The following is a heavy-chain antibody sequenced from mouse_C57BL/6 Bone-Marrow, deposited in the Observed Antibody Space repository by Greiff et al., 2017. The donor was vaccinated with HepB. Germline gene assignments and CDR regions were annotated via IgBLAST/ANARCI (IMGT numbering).Heavy chain of an antibody. D-gene: IGHD2-3*01. CDR3: ARDDRYEGGMDY. Sequence: EVMLVESGGGLVKPGGSLKLSCAASGFTFSSYAMSWVRQTPEKRLEWVATISDGGSYTYYPDNVKGRFTISRDNAKNNLYLQMSHLKSEDTAMYYCARDDRYEGGMDYWGQGTSVTVSS. CDR2: ISDGGSYT. J-gene: IGHJ4*01. V-gene: IGHV5-4*01. CDR1: GFTFSSYA.